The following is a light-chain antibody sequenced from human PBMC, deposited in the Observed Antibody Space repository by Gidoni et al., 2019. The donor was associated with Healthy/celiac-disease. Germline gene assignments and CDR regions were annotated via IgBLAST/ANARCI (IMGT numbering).Light chain of an antibody. CDR3: QQRSNWPLT. CDR2: DAS. V-gene: IGKV3-11*01. Sequence: EIVLTQSPATLSLSPGERATLSCRTSQSVSSYLAWYQQKPGQAPRRLIYDASNRATGIPARFSGSGSGTDFILTISSLEPEDFVVYYCQQRSNWPLTFXGXTKVEIK. CDR1: QSVSSY. J-gene: IGKJ4*01.